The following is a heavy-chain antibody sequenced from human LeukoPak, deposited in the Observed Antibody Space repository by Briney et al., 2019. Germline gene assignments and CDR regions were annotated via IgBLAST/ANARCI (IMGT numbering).Heavy chain of an antibody. CDR2: ISSSSSYI. CDR3: AKFIAAPFYFDY. Sequence: GGSLRLSCAASGFTVSSNYMSWVRQAPGKGLEWISYISSSSSYIYYADSVKGRFTISRDNAKNSLYLQMNSLRAEDTAVYYCAKFIAAPFYFDYWGQGTLVTVSS. J-gene: IGHJ4*02. D-gene: IGHD6-13*01. CDR1: GFTVSSNY. V-gene: IGHV3-21*05.